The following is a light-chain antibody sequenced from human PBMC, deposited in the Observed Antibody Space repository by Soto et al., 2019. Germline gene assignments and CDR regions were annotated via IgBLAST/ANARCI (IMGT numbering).Light chain of an antibody. Sequence: DIVMTQSPDSLAVSLGERATINCKSSQSVLYSSNNKNYLAGYQQKPGQPPKLLIYWASTRESGVPDRFSGSGSGTDFTLTISSLQAEDVAVYYCQQYYSTPLTSGGGTKVEIK. V-gene: IGKV4-1*01. CDR1: QSVLYSSNNKNY. CDR3: QQYYSTPLT. J-gene: IGKJ4*01. CDR2: WAS.